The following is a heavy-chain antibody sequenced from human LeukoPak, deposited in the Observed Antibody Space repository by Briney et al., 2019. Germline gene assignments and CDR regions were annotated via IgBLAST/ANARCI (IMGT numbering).Heavy chain of an antibody. Sequence: PGGSLRLSCAASGFSFSGYDMNWVRQAPGKGLEWVSVISGSGDSTYYADSVKGRFTTYRDNSKSTLYLQMSSLRAEDTAVYYCAKDNWLLVVPAAINGYSLDYWGQGTLVTVSS. CDR3: AKDNWLLVVPAAINGYSLDY. V-gene: IGHV3-23*01. CDR2: ISGSGDST. D-gene: IGHD2-2*02. J-gene: IGHJ4*02. CDR1: GFSFSGYD.